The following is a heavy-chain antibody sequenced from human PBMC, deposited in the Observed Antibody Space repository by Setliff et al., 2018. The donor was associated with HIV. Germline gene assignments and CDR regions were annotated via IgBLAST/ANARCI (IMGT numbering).Heavy chain of an antibody. D-gene: IGHD3-16*02. J-gene: IGHJ3*02. CDR3: ARHYYDYVWGSYRPTDAFDI. V-gene: IGHV4-59*01. Sequence: PSETLSLTCRVSSGSISGYYWSWIRQPPGKGLEWIGSIYYSGSTNYNPSLKSRVTISVDTSKNQFSLKLSSVTAADTAVYYCARHYYDYVWGSYRPTDAFDIWGQGTMVTVSS. CDR1: SGSISGYY. CDR2: IYYSGST.